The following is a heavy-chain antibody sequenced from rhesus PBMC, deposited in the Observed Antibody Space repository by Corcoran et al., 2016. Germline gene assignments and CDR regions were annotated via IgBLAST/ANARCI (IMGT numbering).Heavy chain of an antibody. CDR3: ARSVGYFDY. Sequence: QVQLQESGPGVVKPSGTLSLTCAGSGGSISDSYRWSGIRQPPGKGLEWIGYIYGSSTSTNYNPSLKSLVTISKDTSKNQFSLKLSSVTAADTAVYYCARSVGYFDYWGQGVLVTVSS. D-gene: IGHD2-15*01. CDR1: GGSISDSYR. J-gene: IGHJ4*01. V-gene: IGHV4S10*01. CDR2: IYGSSTST.